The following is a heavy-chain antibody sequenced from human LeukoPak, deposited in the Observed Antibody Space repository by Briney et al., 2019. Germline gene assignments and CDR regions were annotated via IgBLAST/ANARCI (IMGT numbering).Heavy chain of an antibody. D-gene: IGHD3-22*01. Sequence: SETLSLTCTVSGGSISSYYWSWIRQPPGKGLEWIGYIYYSGSTNYNPSLKSRVTISVDTSKNQFSLKLSSVTAADTAVYYCARVGYYDSSGYPHLYWFDPWGQGTLATVSS. J-gene: IGHJ5*02. CDR3: ARVGYYDSSGYPHLYWFDP. V-gene: IGHV4-59*01. CDR2: IYYSGST. CDR1: GGSISSYY.